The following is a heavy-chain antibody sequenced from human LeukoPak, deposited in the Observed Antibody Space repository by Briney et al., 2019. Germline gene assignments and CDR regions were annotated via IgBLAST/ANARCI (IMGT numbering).Heavy chain of an antibody. J-gene: IGHJ6*02. CDR3: ARLFTRAWEYRYGMDV. V-gene: IGHV4-39*02. D-gene: IGHD1-26*01. CDR1: GGSIRTDGSY. CDR2: IYIDGIT. Sequence: SETLSLTCTVSGGSIRTDGSYWAWIRQPPGKGLEWIGSIYIDGITHYNSSLQSRVTLSIDTSKNHFSLRLTSVTAADTAAFYCARLFTRAWEYRYGMDVWGQGTAVIVSS.